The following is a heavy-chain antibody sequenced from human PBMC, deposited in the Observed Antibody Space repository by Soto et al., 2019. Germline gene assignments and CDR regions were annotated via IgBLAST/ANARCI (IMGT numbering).Heavy chain of an antibody. Sequence: ASLKVSCKASGYTFTIYAMHWVRQAPGQRLEWMGWINAGNGNTKYSQKFQGRVTITRDTSASTAYMELSSLRSEDTAVYYCAREPRYCRGGSCSTTGDAYDIWGQGTMVTVSS. CDR2: INAGNGNT. CDR3: AREPRYCRGGSCSTTGDAYDI. CDR1: GYTFTIYA. D-gene: IGHD2-15*01. J-gene: IGHJ3*02. V-gene: IGHV1-3*01.